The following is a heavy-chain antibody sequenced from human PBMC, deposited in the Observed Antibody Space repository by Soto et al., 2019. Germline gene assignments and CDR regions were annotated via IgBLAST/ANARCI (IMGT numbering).Heavy chain of an antibody. CDR2: INPYNGNT. V-gene: IGHV1-18*01. CDR3: ARGCIAVTTHLCY. D-gene: IGHD4-17*01. J-gene: IGHJ4*02. CDR1: GYTFNTYG. Sequence: SVKGSCKASGYTFNTYGITWGRQAPGQGLEWMGWINPYNGNTKFAQKLQDRVTMTTATSTSTAYMELASLRSDDTAVYYCARGCIAVTTHLCYWGQGTLVTVSS.